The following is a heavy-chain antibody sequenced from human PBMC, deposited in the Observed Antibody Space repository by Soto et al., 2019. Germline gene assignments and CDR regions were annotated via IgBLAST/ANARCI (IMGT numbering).Heavy chain of an antibody. CDR3: ARASMIGVPGFFDV. V-gene: IGHV4-30-4*08. J-gene: IGHJ2*01. D-gene: IGHD3-22*01. CDR2: IYYSGST. Sequence: QVRLQESGPGLVKPSQPLSLTCTVSGASIINNHYYWNFIRQPPGKGLEWIGYIYYSGSTSYNPSLGSRLTISIDTSRIQFSLELSSVTAADTAVYFCARASMIGVPGFFDVWGRGTLVTVSS. CDR1: GASIINNHYY.